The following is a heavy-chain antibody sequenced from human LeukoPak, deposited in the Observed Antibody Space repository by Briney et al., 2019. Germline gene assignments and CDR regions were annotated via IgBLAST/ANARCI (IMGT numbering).Heavy chain of an antibody. D-gene: IGHD3-10*01. CDR1: GYTFTGYY. CDR3: ATGRDYFGSGNNDAFDI. Sequence: ASVKVSCKASGYTFTGYYMHWVRQAPGQGLEWLGWINPNSGGTNYAQKFQGWVTMTRDTSISTAYMELSRLRSDDTAVYYCATGRDYFGSGNNDAFDIWGQGTMVTASS. J-gene: IGHJ3*02. V-gene: IGHV1-2*04. CDR2: INPNSGGT.